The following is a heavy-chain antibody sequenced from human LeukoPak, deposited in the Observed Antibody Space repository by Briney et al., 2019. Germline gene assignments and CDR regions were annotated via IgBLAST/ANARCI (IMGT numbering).Heavy chain of an antibody. CDR2: IYPRGST. D-gene: IGHD3-9*01. Sequence: SETLSLTCTVSGYSISSVFYWGWIRQPPGKGLEWIGSIYPRGSTNYNPSLKSRVTISVDTSKNQFSLKLSSVTAADTAVYYCARDRGSGYSRFYNYYYYMDVWGKGTTVTISS. V-gene: IGHV4-38-2*02. CDR3: ARDRGSGYSRFYNYYYYMDV. J-gene: IGHJ6*03. CDR1: GYSISSVFY.